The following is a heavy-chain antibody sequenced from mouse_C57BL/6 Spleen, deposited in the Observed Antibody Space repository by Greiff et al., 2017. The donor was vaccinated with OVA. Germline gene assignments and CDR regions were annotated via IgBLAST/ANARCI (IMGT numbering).Heavy chain of an antibody. Sequence: EVHLVESGPGLVKPSQSLSLTCSVTGYSITSGYYWNWIRQFPGNKLEWMGYISYDGSNNYNPSLKNRISITRDTSKNQFFLKLNSVTTEDTATYYCARGGTYGYFDYWGQGTTLTVSS. J-gene: IGHJ2*01. CDR2: ISYDGSN. CDR1: GYSITSGYY. V-gene: IGHV3-6*01. D-gene: IGHD1-1*01. CDR3: ARGGTYGYFDY.